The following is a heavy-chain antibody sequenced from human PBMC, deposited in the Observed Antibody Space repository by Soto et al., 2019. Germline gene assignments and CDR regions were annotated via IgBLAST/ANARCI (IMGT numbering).Heavy chain of an antibody. J-gene: IGHJ5*02. D-gene: IGHD1-26*01. CDR2: VSGYNGHT. Sequence: QVKLEQSGAEVKKPGASVKVSCKASGYTFFSYGITWVRQAPGQGLEWMGWVSGYNGHTNYAQKFQGRVTMTRDISATTAYMELRNLRSDATAVYYCARLVGPTSSDNWFDPWGQGTLVTVSS. CDR1: GYTFFSYG. CDR3: ARLVGPTSSDNWFDP. V-gene: IGHV1-18*01.